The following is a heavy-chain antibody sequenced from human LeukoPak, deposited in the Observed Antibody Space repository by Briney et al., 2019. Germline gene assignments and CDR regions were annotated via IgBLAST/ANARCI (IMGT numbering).Heavy chain of an antibody. J-gene: IGHJ4*02. CDR2: INPNSGGT. D-gene: IGHD3-22*01. Sequence: GASVKVSCQASGYTFTGYYMHWVRQAPGQGLEWMGWINPNSGGTNYAQKFQGRVTMTRDTSISTAYMELSRLRSDDTAVYYCALYYYDSSGYYPFDYWGQGTLVTASS. CDR1: GYTFTGYY. V-gene: IGHV1-2*02. CDR3: ALYYYDSSGYYPFDY.